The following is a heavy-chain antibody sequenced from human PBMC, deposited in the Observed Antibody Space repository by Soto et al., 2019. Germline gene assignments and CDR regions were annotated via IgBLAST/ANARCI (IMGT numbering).Heavy chain of an antibody. J-gene: IGHJ4*02. CDR2: ISDNGKNT. Sequence: EVQLLESGGGLVQPGGSLRLSCGASGFTFSSFAMSWVRQAPGKGLEWVSTISDNGKNTHYADSVKGRFTISRDNSKNTVDLQMDSQRDDDTAVYYCARDVGAAPFFYYWGQGTLVTVSS. CDR3: ARDVGAAPFFYY. CDR1: GFTFSSFA. D-gene: IGHD3-10*01. V-gene: IGHV3-23*01.